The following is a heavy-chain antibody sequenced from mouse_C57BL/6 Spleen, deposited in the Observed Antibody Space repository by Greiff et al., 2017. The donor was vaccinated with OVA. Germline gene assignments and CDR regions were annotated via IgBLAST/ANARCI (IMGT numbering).Heavy chain of an antibody. J-gene: IGHJ3*01. V-gene: IGHV2-5*01. Sequence: VQLQQSGPGLVQPSQSLSITCTVSGFSLTSYGVHWVRQSPGKGLEWLGVIWRGGSTDYNAAFMSRLSITTENSKSQVFFKMNSLQADDTAIYYCAKTYDGYYSRAYWGQGTLVTVSA. CDR1: GFSLTSYG. CDR3: AKTYDGYYSRAY. D-gene: IGHD2-3*01. CDR2: IWRGGST.